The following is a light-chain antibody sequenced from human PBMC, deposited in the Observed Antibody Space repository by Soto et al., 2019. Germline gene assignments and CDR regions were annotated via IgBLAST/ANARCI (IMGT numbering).Light chain of an antibody. Sequence: EIVLTQSPATLSLSPGERATLSCWASQSVSSYLAWYQQKPGQAPRLLIYDASNRATGIPARFSGSGSGTDFTLTISSLEPEDFAVYYCQQRSSWWTFGQGPKVEIK. CDR2: DAS. CDR3: QQRSSWWT. V-gene: IGKV3-11*01. J-gene: IGKJ1*01. CDR1: QSVSSY.